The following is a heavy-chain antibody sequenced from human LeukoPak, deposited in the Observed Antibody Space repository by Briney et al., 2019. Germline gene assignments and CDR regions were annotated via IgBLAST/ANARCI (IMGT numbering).Heavy chain of an antibody. CDR2: ISSSGST. D-gene: IGHD3-22*01. V-gene: IGHV4-61*02. J-gene: IGHJ4*02. Sequence: SETLSLTCTVSGDSISSGDYYWGWIRQPAGKGLEWIGRISSSGSTNYNPSLKSRVTISVDTSKNQFSLKLSSVTAADTAVYYCARETYYYDSSGLFDYWGQGTLVTVSS. CDR3: ARETYYYDSSGLFDY. CDR1: GDSISSGDYY.